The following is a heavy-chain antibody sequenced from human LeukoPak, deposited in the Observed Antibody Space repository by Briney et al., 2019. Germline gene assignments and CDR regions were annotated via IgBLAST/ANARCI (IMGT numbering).Heavy chain of an antibody. V-gene: IGHV4-38-2*02. CDR1: GYSISSGYY. Sequence: SETLSLTCTVSGYSISSGYYWTWIRQPPGQALEWIATINHSGSTYYKPSLKSRVSISVDTSKNQFSLKLSSVAAADTAVYYCARYRGTSTSGSLYFDYWGQGTPVTVSS. D-gene: IGHD3-10*01. CDR2: INHSGST. J-gene: IGHJ4*02. CDR3: ARYRGTSTSGSLYFDY.